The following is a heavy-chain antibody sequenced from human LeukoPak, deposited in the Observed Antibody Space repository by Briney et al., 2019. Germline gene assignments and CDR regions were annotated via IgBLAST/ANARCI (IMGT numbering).Heavy chain of an antibody. CDR1: GFIFSSYT. V-gene: IGHV3-21*01. CDR2: INSGSTNP. J-gene: IGHJ4*02. CDR3: ARDFLAAGDY. Sequence: GGSPRLSCEASGFIFSSYTMNWIRQAPGKGLEWVASINSGSTNPYYADSVKGRFTISRDDAKKSLYLQMTSLRVEDTSVYYCARDFLAAGDYWGQGTLVTVPS. D-gene: IGHD6-13*01.